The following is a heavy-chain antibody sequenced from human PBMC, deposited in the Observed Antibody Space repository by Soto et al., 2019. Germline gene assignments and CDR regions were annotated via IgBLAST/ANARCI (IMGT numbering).Heavy chain of an antibody. V-gene: IGHV1-69*08. J-gene: IGHJ3*02. CDR2: IIPILGIA. Sequence: QVQLVQSGAEVKKPGSSVKVSCKASGGTFSSYTISWVRQAPGQGLEWMGRIIPILGIANYAQKFQGRVTIPADKSTSTAYMELSSLRSEDTAVYYCARDKYYGDYPDAFDIWGQGTMVTVSS. CDR1: GGTFSSYT. D-gene: IGHD4-17*01. CDR3: ARDKYYGDYPDAFDI.